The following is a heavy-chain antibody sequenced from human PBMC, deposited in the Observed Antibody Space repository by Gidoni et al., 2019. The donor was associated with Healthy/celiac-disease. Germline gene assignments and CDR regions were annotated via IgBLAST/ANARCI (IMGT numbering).Heavy chain of an antibody. CDR2: SSGSGGST. V-gene: IGHV3-23*01. Sequence: EVQLLESGGGLVQPGGSLRLSFAASGFTFSSYAMSWVRQAPGKGLEWVSASSGSGGSTYYADSVKGRFTISRDNSKNTLYLQMNSLRAEDTAVYYCAKDLNYYDSSGGFDYWGQGTLVTVSS. CDR3: AKDLNYYDSSGGFDY. J-gene: IGHJ4*02. CDR1: GFTFSSYA. D-gene: IGHD3-22*01.